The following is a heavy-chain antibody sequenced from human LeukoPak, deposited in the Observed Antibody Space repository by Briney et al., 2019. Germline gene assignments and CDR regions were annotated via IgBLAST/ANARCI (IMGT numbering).Heavy chain of an antibody. Sequence: PSETLSLTCAVSGGSISSSNWWSWVRQPPGKGLEWIGEIYHSGSTNYNPSLKSRVTISVDKSKNHFSLKLISVTAADTAVYYCARADYGDYGWADAFDIWGQGTMVTVSS. CDR3: ARADYGDYGWADAFDI. CDR1: GGSISSSNW. CDR2: IYHSGST. V-gene: IGHV4-4*02. D-gene: IGHD4-17*01. J-gene: IGHJ3*02.